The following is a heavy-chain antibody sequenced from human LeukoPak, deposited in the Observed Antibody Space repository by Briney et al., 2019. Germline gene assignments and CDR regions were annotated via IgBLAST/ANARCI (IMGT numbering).Heavy chain of an antibody. CDR3: ARDRPIVVVVAATPLDYYGMDV. CDR2: ISSSSSYI. CDR1: GFTFSSYS. J-gene: IGHJ6*02. V-gene: IGHV3-21*01. D-gene: IGHD2-15*01. Sequence: PGGSLRRSCAASGFTFSSYSMNWVRQAPGKGLEWVSSISSSSSYIYYEDSVKGRFTISRDNAKNSLYLQMNSLRAEDTAVYYCARDRPIVVVVAATPLDYYGMDVWGQGTTVTVSS.